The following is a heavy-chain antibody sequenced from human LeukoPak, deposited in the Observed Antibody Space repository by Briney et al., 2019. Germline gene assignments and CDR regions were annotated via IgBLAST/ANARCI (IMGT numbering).Heavy chain of an antibody. CDR1: GSTLSNYW. V-gene: IGHV3-74*01. D-gene: IGHD6-6*01. CDR2: INSDGTTT. CDR3: ARQYSSSSEFDY. J-gene: IGHJ4*02. Sequence: GGSLRLSCAASGSTLSNYWMHWVRQAPGKGLVWVSRINSDGTTTSSADSVKGRFTISRDNAKNTLYLQMNSLRAEDTAVYYCARQYSSSSEFDYWGQGTLVTVSS.